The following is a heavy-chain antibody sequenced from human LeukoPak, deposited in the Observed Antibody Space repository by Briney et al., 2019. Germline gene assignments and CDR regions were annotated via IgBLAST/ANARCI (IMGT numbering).Heavy chain of an antibody. D-gene: IGHD6-25*01. V-gene: IGHV3-49*04. Sequence: GGSLRLSCTTSGFNFRDYVMSWVRQAPGKGLEWVTLIRGQPYGGTRDFAASVKGRFSISRDDSKSIVYLQMNSLKSEDTGLYYCVRGLLSAFKTGGYYFDYWGLGTRVTVSS. CDR1: GFNFRDYV. J-gene: IGHJ4*02. CDR2: IRGQPYGGTR. CDR3: VRGLLSAFKTGGYYFDY.